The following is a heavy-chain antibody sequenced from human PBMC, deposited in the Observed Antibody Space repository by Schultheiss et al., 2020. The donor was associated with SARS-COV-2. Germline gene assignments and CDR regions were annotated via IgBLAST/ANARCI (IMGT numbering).Heavy chain of an antibody. CDR1: GYTFTSYG. Sequence: ASVKVSCKASGYTFTSYGISWVRQAPGQGLEWMGWISAYNGNTNYAQKLQGRVTMTTDTSTSTAYMELRSLRSDDTAVYYCARGAGASWYWWGNPSGNNWFDPWGQGTLVTVSS. V-gene: IGHV1-18*01. CDR3: ARGAGASWYWWGNPSGNNWFDP. D-gene: IGHD2-8*02. J-gene: IGHJ5*02. CDR2: ISAYNGNT.